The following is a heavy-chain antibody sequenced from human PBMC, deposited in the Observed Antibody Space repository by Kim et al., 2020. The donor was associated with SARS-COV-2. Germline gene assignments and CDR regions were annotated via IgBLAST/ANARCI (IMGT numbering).Heavy chain of an antibody. J-gene: IGHJ6*02. D-gene: IGHD3-3*01. Sequence: GGSLRLSCAASGFTFSSYGMHWVRQAPGKGLEWVAVISFDVSNKYYADSVKGRFTISRDNSKNTLYLQMNSLRAEDTAVYYCARGQLRFLAWLPYGGMDVWGQGTTVTVSS. CDR3: ARGQLRFLAWLPYGGMDV. CDR1: GFTFSSYG. V-gene: IGHV3-30*03. CDR2: ISFDVSNK.